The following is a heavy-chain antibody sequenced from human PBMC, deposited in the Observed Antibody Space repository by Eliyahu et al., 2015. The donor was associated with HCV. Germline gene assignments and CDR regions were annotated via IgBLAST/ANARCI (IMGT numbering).Heavy chain of an antibody. J-gene: IGHJ5*02. CDR3: ARDANNSGYYINWFDP. Sequence: QVQLQESGPXLLKPSETLSLTCTVSGDYXXSRYWXWIRXPPGKGLEWIGYIYHNGISNYNPSLKSRATISVDTSKNQFSLKLTSVTAADTAVYYCARDANNSGYYINWFDPWGQGTLVTVSS. CDR2: IYHNGIS. CDR1: GDYXXSRY. D-gene: IGHD3-22*01. V-gene: IGHV4-59*11.